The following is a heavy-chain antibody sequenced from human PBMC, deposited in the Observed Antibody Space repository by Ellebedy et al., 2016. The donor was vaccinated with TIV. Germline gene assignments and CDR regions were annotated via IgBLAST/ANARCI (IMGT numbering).Heavy chain of an antibody. CDR3: ARDLSGGGDL. J-gene: IGHJ5*02. D-gene: IGHD6-19*01. CDR2: INEDGSVT. Sequence: LSLTCXASGFTLSSYWVHWVRQAPGKGLVWVSRINEDGSVTNYADSVKGRFTISRDSAKNTMYLQMNSLRADDTGLYYCARDLSGGGDLWGQGTLVTVSS. CDR1: GFTLSSYW. V-gene: IGHV3-74*01.